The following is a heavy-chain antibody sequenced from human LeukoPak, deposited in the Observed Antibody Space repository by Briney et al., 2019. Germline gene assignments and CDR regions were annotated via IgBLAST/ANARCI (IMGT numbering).Heavy chain of an antibody. CDR2: IDSNSNFM. V-gene: IGHV3-21*01. Sequence: GGSLRLSCAASGFTFGLYSMTWVRQAPGKGLEWVSIIDSNSNFMNYADSVKGRFTISRDNAKKSLYLQMDSLRAEDTAVYYCAELGITMIGGVWGKGTTVTISS. D-gene: IGHD3-10*02. CDR1: GFTFGLYS. J-gene: IGHJ6*04. CDR3: AELGITMIGGV.